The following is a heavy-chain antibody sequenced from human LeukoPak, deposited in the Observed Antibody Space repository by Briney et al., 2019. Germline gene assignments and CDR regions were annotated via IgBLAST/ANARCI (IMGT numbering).Heavy chain of an antibody. V-gene: IGHV1-2*02. Sequence: ASVTVSCKASGYTFSQNAMNWVRQAPGQGLEWMGWINPNSGGTNYAQKFQGRVTMTRDTSISTAYMELSRLRSDDTAVYYCARDRSEVVVAHDAFDIWGQGTMVTVSS. D-gene: IGHD3-22*01. J-gene: IGHJ3*02. CDR1: GYTFSQNA. CDR3: ARDRSEVVVAHDAFDI. CDR2: INPNSGGT.